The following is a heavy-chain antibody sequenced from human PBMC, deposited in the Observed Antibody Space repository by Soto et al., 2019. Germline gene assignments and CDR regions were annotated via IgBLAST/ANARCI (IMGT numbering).Heavy chain of an antibody. CDR2: IYYSGST. V-gene: IGHV4-31*02. D-gene: IGHD3-22*01. CDR1: GGSISSGGYY. J-gene: IGHJ3*02. CDR3: PRVAVGSGYYRHDAFDI. Sequence: PSEPLSLTXTVSGGSISSGGYYWSWIRQHPGKGLEWIGYIYYSGSTYYNPSLKSRVTISVDTSKNQFSLKLSSVTAADTAVYYCPRVAVGSGYYRHDAFDIWGQGTMVTVSS.